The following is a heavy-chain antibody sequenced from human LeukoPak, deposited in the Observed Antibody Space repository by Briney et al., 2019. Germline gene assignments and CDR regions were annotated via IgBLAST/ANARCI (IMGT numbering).Heavy chain of an antibody. D-gene: IGHD6-13*01. V-gene: IGHV3-23*01. J-gene: IGHJ4*02. CDR1: GFTFSSYA. Sequence: GGSLRLSCAASGFTFSSYAMSWVRQGPGKGLEWVSAISGSGGSTYYADSVKARFTISRDNSKNTLYLQMNSLRAEDTAVYYCAKDTGYSSSWNDYWGQGTLVTVSS. CDR3: AKDTGYSSSWNDY. CDR2: ISGSGGST.